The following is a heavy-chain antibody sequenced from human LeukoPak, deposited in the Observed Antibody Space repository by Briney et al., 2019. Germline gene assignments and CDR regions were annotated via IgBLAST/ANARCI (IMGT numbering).Heavy chain of an antibody. CDR2: ISSSGTTI. CDR3: ARASPDYSNVSGSH. V-gene: IGHV3-48*03. D-gene: IGHD3-22*01. Sequence: PGGSLRLSCAASGFTFSSYEMNWVRQAPGKGLEWVSHISSSGTTIYYADSVKGRFTISRDNAKNSLYLQMNSLRAEDTAVYYCARASPDYSNVSGSHWGQGTLVTVSS. J-gene: IGHJ1*01. CDR1: GFTFSSYE.